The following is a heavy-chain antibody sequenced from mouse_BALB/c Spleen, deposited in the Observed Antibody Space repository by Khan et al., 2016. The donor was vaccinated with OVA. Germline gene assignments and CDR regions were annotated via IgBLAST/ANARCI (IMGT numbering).Heavy chain of an antibody. CDR2: INTYTGEP. Sequence: QIQLVQSGPELKKPGETVKISCKASGYTFTNYGMNWVKRAPGKGLKWMGWINTYTGEPTYADDFKGRFAFSLETSASTAYLQINTLKNEDTAAYFCARGRPDYYAIDCWGQGSSVTVSS. V-gene: IGHV9-3-1*01. CDR1: GYTFTNYG. J-gene: IGHJ4*01. CDR3: ARGRPDYYAIDC.